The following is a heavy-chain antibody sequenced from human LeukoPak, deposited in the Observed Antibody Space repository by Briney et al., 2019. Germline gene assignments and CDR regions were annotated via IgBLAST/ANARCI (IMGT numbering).Heavy chain of an antibody. V-gene: IGHV4-34*01. D-gene: IGHD5-18*01. J-gene: IGHJ6*03. Sequence: PSETLSLTCAVYGGSFSGYYWSWIRQPPGKGLEWIGEINHSGSTYYNPSLKSRVTISVDTSKNQFSLKLSSVTAADTAVYYCARVGYSYGDPGYYYYYMNVWGKGTTVTISS. CDR3: ARVGYSYGDPGYYYYYMNV. CDR1: GGSFSGYY. CDR2: INHSGST.